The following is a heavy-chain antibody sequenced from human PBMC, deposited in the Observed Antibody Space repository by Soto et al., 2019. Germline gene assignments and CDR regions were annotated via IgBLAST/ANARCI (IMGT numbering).Heavy chain of an antibody. D-gene: IGHD2-2*01. J-gene: IGHJ5*02. CDR3: ARGMVVVPAAMPPGWFDP. V-gene: IGHV1-2*04. Sequence: GASVKVSCKASGYTFTGYYMHWVRQAPGQGLEWMGWINPNSGGTNYAQKFQGWVTMTRDTSVSTAYMELSRLRSDDTAVYYCARGMVVVPAAMPPGWFDPWGQGTLVTVSS. CDR2: INPNSGGT. CDR1: GYTFTGYY.